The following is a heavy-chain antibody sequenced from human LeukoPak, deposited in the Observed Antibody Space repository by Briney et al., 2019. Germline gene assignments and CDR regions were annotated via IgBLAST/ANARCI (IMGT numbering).Heavy chain of an antibody. CDR2: IYYSGST. D-gene: IGHD6-6*01. J-gene: IGHJ5*02. Sequence: SETLSLTCTVSGGSISSYYWSWIRQPPGKGLEWIGYIYYSGSTNYNPSLKSRVTISVDTSKNQFSLKLSSVTAADTGVYYCARHPETYSSSSSWFDPWGQGTLVTVSS. V-gene: IGHV4-59*08. CDR3: ARHPETYSSSSSWFDP. CDR1: GGSISSYY.